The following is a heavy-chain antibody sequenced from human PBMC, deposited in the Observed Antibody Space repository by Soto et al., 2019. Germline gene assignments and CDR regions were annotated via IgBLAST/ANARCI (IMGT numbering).Heavy chain of an antibody. V-gene: IGHV3-30-3*01. D-gene: IGHD3-22*01. CDR3: ARPLWRDYYNWGYFDL. Sequence: QVQLVESGGGVVQPGRSLRLSCAASGFTFSSYAMHWVRQAPGKGLEWVAVISYDGSNKYYADSVKGRFTISRDNSKNTLYLQMNSLRLEDTAVYYCARPLWRDYYNWGYFDLWGRGTLVTVSS. CDR1: GFTFSSYA. J-gene: IGHJ2*01. CDR2: ISYDGSNK.